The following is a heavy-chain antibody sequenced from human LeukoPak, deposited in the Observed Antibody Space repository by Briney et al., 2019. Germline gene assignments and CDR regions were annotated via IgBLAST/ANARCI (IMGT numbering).Heavy chain of an antibody. CDR2: ISYDGSNK. CDR3: ARGLAVAGTGDNWFDP. Sequence: KGLEWVAVISYDGSNKYYADSVKGRFTISRDNSKNTLYLQMNSLRAEDTAVYYCARGLAVAGTGDNWFDPWGQGTLVTVSS. D-gene: IGHD6-19*01. V-gene: IGHV3-30*04. J-gene: IGHJ5*02.